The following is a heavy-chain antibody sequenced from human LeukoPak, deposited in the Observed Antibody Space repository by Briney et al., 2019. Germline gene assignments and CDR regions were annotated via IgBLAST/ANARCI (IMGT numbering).Heavy chain of an antibody. CDR3: ARNGGWYVDY. Sequence: SETLSLTCTVSGGSISSGGYYWSCIRQPPGKGLEWIGYIYHSGSTYYNPSLKSRVTISVDRSKNQFSLKLSSVTAADTAVYYCARNGGWYVDYWGQGTLVTVSS. CDR1: GGSISSGGYY. D-gene: IGHD6-19*01. CDR2: IYHSGST. J-gene: IGHJ4*02. V-gene: IGHV4-30-2*01.